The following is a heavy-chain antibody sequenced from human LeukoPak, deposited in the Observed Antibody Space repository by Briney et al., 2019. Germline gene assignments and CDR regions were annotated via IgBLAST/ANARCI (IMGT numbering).Heavy chain of an antibody. CDR1: RFTFNRNA. V-gene: IGHV3-23*01. CDR3: VRRGDASSGWGDHDF. D-gene: IGHD6-19*01. Sequence: PGGSLRLSCAASRFTFNRNAISWVPQAPGKGLEWVSTIGGSGDKTFYADSVKGRFTISRDNSKNMVHLQMNSLTGEDTAVYYCVRRGDASSGWGDHDFWGQGALVTVSS. CDR2: IGGSGDKT. J-gene: IGHJ4*02.